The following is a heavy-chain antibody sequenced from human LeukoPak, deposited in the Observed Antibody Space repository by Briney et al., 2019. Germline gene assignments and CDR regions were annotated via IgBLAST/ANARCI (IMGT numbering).Heavy chain of an antibody. CDR1: GFTFSSYE. J-gene: IGHJ3*02. Sequence: PGGSLRLSCAASGFTFSSYEMNWVRQAPGKGLEWVSYISSSGSTIYYADSVKGRFTISRDNSKNTLYLQMNSLRAEDTAVYYGWGSGWPLGGNAFDIWGQGTMVTVSS. CDR2: ISSSGSTI. D-gene: IGHD6-19*01. V-gene: IGHV3-48*03. CDR3: WGSGWPLGGNAFDI.